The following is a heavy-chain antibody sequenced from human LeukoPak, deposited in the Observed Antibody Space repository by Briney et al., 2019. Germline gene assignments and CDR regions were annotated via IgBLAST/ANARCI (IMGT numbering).Heavy chain of an antibody. CDR3: ARDLHMTPDY. Sequence: PGGSLRLSCAASGFTFSSYWMHWVRQAPGKGLVWVSRINSDGSSTNYAASGNGRFTISGDNTKNTPLLQMNSRRADDTAVYYCARDLHMTPDYCGQGTLVTVSS. CDR1: GFTFSSYW. D-gene: IGHD2-15*01. J-gene: IGHJ4*02. V-gene: IGHV3-74*01. CDR2: INSDGSST.